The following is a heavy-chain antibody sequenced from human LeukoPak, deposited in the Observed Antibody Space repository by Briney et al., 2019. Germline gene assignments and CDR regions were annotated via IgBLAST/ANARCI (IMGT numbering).Heavy chain of an antibody. V-gene: IGHV4-34*01. CDR2: IHYSGAT. CDR3: ARGVLSVYYFDI. CDR1: GGSYSGYY. D-gene: IGHD3-10*01. Sequence: SETQSLTYAVSGGSYSGYYWAWIRQSPGKGLEWIGEIHYSGATSYSPSVKRRATIFADTSNNRFSLRLTSVTAADTAVYYCARGVLSVYYFDIWGQGSMVSLSS. J-gene: IGHJ3*02.